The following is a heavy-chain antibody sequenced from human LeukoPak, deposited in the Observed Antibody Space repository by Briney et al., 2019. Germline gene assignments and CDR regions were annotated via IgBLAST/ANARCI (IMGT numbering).Heavy chain of an antibody. CDR2: ISGSGGRT. CDR1: GFTFSSYG. J-gene: IGHJ4*02. Sequence: GGSLRLSCAASGFTFSSYGMSWVRQAPGKGLEWVSAISGSGGRTYYADSVKGRFTISRDNSRNTLYLQMNSLRAEDTAVYYCARGPRITTFGVVIENFDYWGQGTLVTVSS. CDR3: ARGPRITTFGVVIENFDY. V-gene: IGHV3-23*01. D-gene: IGHD3-3*01.